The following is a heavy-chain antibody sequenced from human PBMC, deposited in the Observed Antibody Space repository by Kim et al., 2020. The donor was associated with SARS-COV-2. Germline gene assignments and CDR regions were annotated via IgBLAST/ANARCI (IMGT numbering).Heavy chain of an antibody. Sequence: GGSLRLSCAAFGFTLSDHYMDWVRQAPGKGLEWVGRSRNRAKSYTTEYAASVRGRFTFSRDESNNLLYLQMNSLKTEDTAVYYCARVRDSSWNGAHFDDCGQGTLVTVSS. D-gene: IGHD6-13*01. V-gene: IGHV3-72*01. CDR3: ARVRDSSWNGAHFDD. CDR1: GFTLSDHY. J-gene: IGHJ4*02. CDR2: SRNRAKSYTT.